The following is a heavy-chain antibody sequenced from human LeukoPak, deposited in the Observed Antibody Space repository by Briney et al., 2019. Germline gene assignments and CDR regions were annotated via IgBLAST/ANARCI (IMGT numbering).Heavy chain of an antibody. CDR3: ANPVSSRLGYYGMDV. Sequence: GGSLRLSCAASGFTFSSYSMNWVRQAPGKGLEWVSAISGSGGSTYYADSVKGRFTISRDNSKNTLYLQMNSLRAEDTAVYYCANPVSSRLGYYGMDVWGQGTTVTVSS. J-gene: IGHJ6*02. D-gene: IGHD2-2*01. V-gene: IGHV3-23*01. CDR2: ISGSGGST. CDR1: GFTFSSYS.